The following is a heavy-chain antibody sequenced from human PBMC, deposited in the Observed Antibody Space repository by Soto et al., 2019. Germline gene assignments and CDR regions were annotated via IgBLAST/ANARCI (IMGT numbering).Heavy chain of an antibody. V-gene: IGHV3-23*01. CDR1: GFTFSSYA. CDR2: ISGSGGST. D-gene: IGHD1-26*01. CDR3: AKRGSGSYYID. J-gene: IGHJ4*02. Sequence: EVQLLESGGGLVQPGGSLRLSCAASGFTFSSYAMSWVRQAPGKGLERVSVISGSGGSTYYADSVKGRFTISRDNSKNTLYLQMNRLRAEDTAVYYCAKRGSGSYYIDWGQGTLVTVSS.